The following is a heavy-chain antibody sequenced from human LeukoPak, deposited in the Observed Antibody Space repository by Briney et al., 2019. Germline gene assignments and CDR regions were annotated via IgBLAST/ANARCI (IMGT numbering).Heavy chain of an antibody. D-gene: IGHD4-23*01. Sequence: ASVKVSCKASGYTLTDYYMHWVRQAPGQGLEWMGWINPNSGGTKYAQKFQGRLTMTRDTSISTANMELSRLRSDDTAVYYCARERTTVVTLDYYYGMDVWGQGTTVTVSS. CDR1: GYTLTDYY. CDR3: ARERTTVVTLDYYYGMDV. V-gene: IGHV1-2*02. CDR2: INPNSGGT. J-gene: IGHJ6*02.